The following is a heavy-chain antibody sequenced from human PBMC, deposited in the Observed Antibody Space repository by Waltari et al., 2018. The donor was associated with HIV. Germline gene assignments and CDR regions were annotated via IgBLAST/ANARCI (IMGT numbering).Heavy chain of an antibody. CDR2: IYYSGST. CDR3: ARVSFGSHPDFNY. J-gene: IGHJ4*02. Sequence: QLQPQESGPGLVKPSETLSLTCTVPGGSISSSSYYWGWISQPPGKALGWVGSIYYSGSTYCHPYLKSRVTRSGHTSTHQFSLKLGSVTAADTAVYYCARVSFGSHPDFNYVRQGTLVTVSS. CDR1: GGSISSSSYY. V-gene: IGHV4-39*01. D-gene: IGHD2-15*01.